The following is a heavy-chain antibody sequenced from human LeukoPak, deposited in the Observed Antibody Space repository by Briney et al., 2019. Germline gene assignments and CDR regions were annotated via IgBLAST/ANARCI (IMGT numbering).Heavy chain of an antibody. J-gene: IGHJ5*02. Sequence: SSVKVSCKASGGTFSSYAISSVRQAPGQGLEWMGRIIPILGIAKYAQKFQGRVTITADKSTSTAYMEMSSLRSEDTAVYYCAREGYDILTGYFDPWGQGTLVTVSS. CDR1: GGTFSSYA. V-gene: IGHV1-69*04. CDR2: IIPILGIA. D-gene: IGHD3-9*01. CDR3: AREGYDILTGYFDP.